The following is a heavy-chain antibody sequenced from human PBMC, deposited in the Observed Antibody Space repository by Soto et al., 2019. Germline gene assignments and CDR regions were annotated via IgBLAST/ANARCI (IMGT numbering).Heavy chain of an antibody. D-gene: IGHD1-1*01. J-gene: IGHJ6*02. CDR3: ARGGDWNDHALWDYYYGMDV. Sequence: ASVKVSCKASGYTFTSYGISWVRQAPGQGLEWMGWISAYNGNTNYAQKLQGRVTMTTDTSTSTAYMELRSLRSGDTAVYYCARGGDWNDHALWDYYYGMDVWGQGTTVTVSS. CDR1: GYTFTSYG. V-gene: IGHV1-18*04. CDR2: ISAYNGNT.